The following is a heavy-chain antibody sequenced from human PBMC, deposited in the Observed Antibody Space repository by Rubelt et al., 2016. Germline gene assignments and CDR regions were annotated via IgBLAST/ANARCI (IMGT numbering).Heavy chain of an antibody. Sequence: GPGLVKPSGTLSLTCAVSGGSISSSNWWSWVRQPPGKGLEWIGEIYHSGSTNYNPSLKSRVTISVDKSKNQFSLKLSSVTAADTAVYYCARVVPYYYDSSGYYPDFDYWGQGTLVTVSS. CDR2: IYHSGST. V-gene: IGHV4-4*02. CDR3: ARVVPYYYDSSGYYPDFDY. D-gene: IGHD3-22*01. J-gene: IGHJ4*02. CDR1: GGSISSSNW.